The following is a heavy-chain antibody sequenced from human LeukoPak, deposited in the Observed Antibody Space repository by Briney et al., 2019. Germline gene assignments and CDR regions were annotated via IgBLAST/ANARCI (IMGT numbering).Heavy chain of an antibody. D-gene: IGHD5-18*01. V-gene: IGHV4-59*01. J-gene: IGHJ5*02. CDR3: ARVDRLQLWGTFDP. Sequence: PSETLSLTCTVSGGSISSYYWSWIRQPPGKGLEWIGYIYYSGSTNYNPSLKSRVTISVDTSRNQFSLKLSSVTAADTAVYYCARVDRLQLWGTFDPWGQGTLVTVSS. CDR1: GGSISSYY. CDR2: IYYSGST.